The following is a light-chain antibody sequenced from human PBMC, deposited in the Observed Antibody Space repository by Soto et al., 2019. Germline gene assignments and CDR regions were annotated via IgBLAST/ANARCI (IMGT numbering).Light chain of an antibody. CDR1: SSDVGGYNY. CDR3: SSFTSTSTLV. Sequence: QSALTQSASVSGSPGQSITISCTGSSSDVGGYNYLSWYQQHPGKAPKLIIYEVSNRPSGVSDRFSGSKSGNTASLTISGLQAEDEADFFCSSFTSTSTLVFGTGTKVT. V-gene: IGLV2-14*01. J-gene: IGLJ1*01. CDR2: EVS.